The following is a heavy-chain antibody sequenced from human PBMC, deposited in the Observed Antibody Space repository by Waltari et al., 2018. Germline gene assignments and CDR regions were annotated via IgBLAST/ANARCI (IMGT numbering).Heavy chain of an antibody. J-gene: IGHJ4*02. V-gene: IGHV3-7*01. CDR2: IKQDGSEK. CDR1: GCTCSSYW. D-gene: IGHD3-22*01. Sequence: EVQLVESGGGLVQPGGSLRLCCAASGCTCSSYWMSWVRQAPGKGLEWVANIKQDGSEKYYVDSVKGRFTISRDNAKNSLYLQMNSLRAEDTAVYYCARDSITMIAGFDYWGQGTLVTVSS. CDR3: ARDSITMIAGFDY.